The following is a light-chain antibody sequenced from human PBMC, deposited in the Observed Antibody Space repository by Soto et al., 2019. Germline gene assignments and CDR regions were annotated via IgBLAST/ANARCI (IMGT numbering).Light chain of an antibody. CDR3: QQYNKWPYT. CDR1: RRVSSN. V-gene: IGKV3-15*01. CDR2: RAS. Sequence: EIVMTQSPATLSVSPGGRPTLSCRTRRRVSSNLAWYRQKPGQAPTLVIYRASTRATGIPATFSGSGSGTEFTLTISSLQSEDFAVYYCQQYNKWPYTFGQGTKLEI. J-gene: IGKJ2*01.